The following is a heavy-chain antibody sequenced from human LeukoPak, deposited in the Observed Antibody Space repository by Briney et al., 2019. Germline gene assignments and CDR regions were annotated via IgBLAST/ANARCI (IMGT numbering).Heavy chain of an antibody. Sequence: PGGSLRLSCAASGFTFSDYYMSWIRQAPGKGLEWVSYISSSGSTIYYADSVKGRFTISRDNAKNSLYLQMNSLRAEDTAVYYCARAMSIRYFDWLPTPYYYYYMDVWGKGTTVTVSS. CDR2: ISSSGSTI. V-gene: IGHV3-11*04. D-gene: IGHD3-9*01. CDR1: GFTFSDYY. J-gene: IGHJ6*03. CDR3: ARAMSIRYFDWLPTPYYYYYMDV.